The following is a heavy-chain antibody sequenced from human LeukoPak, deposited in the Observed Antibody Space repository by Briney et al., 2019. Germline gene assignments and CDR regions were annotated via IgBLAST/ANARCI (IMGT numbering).Heavy chain of an antibody. CDR3: ARREKPRDYGDYGGTEFDP. V-gene: IGHV4-34*01. Sequence: SETLSLTCAVYGGSFSGYYWSWIRQPPGKGLEWIGEINHSGSTNYNPSLKSRVTISVDTSKNQFSLKLSSVTAADTAVYYCARREKPRDYGDYGGTEFDPWGQGTLVTVSS. CDR2: INHSGST. CDR1: GGSFSGYY. D-gene: IGHD4-17*01. J-gene: IGHJ5*02.